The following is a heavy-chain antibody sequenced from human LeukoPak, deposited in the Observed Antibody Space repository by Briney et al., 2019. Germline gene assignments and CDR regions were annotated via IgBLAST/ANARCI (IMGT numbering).Heavy chain of an antibody. CDR1: GYTFTSYD. CDR2: MNPNSGNT. J-gene: IGHJ4*02. D-gene: IGHD3-22*01. V-gene: IGHV1-8*03. Sequence: ASVKVSCKASGYTFTSYDINWVRQATGQGLEWMGWMNPNSGNTGYAQKFQGRVTITRNTSISTAYMELSSLRSEDTAVYYCARAVSTYYDSSGYGFDYWGQGTVVTVSS. CDR3: ARAVSTYYDSSGYGFDY.